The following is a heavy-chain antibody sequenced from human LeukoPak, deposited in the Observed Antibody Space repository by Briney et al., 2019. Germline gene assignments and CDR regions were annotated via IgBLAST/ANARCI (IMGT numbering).Heavy chain of an antibody. CDR2: IYTSGST. J-gene: IGHJ4*02. CDR1: GGSISSGSYY. D-gene: IGHD3-10*01. CDR3: ARYPYYGSGSFSDY. V-gene: IGHV4-61*02. Sequence: SETLSLTCTVSGGSISSGSYYWSWIRQPAGKGLEWIGRIYTSGSTNYNPSLKSRVTISVDTSKNQFSLKLSSVTAADTAVYYCARYPYYGSGSFSDYWGQGTLVTVSS.